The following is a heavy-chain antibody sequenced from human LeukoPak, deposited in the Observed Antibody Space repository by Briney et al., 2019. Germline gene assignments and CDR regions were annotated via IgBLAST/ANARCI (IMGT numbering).Heavy chain of an antibody. Sequence: GGSLRLSCEASVFTFSGNWMSWVRQAPGKGLEWVASISPDGSQKLYVDSVKGRFTISRDNTKGSLYLQMNSLGAEDTAMYYCAKLLGTATTYDSWGQGTRVTVSS. V-gene: IGHV3-7*01. D-gene: IGHD5-24*01. CDR3: AKLLGTATTYDS. CDR1: VFTFSGNW. CDR2: ISPDGSQK. J-gene: IGHJ4*02.